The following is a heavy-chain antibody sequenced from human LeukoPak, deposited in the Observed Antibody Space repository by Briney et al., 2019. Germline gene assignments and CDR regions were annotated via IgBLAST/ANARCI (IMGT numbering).Heavy chain of an antibody. Sequence: SETLSLTCTVSGGSISSYYWSWIRQPPGKGLEWIGYIYYSGSTNYNPSLKSRVTISVDTSKNQFSLKLSSVTAADTAVYYCARYDSSGTLDYWGQGTLVTVSS. CDR3: ARYDSSGTLDY. D-gene: IGHD3-22*01. J-gene: IGHJ4*02. V-gene: IGHV4-59*01. CDR1: GGSISSYY. CDR2: IYYSGST.